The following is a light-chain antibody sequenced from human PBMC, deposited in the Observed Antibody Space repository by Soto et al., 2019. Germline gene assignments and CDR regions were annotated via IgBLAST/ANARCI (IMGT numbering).Light chain of an antibody. CDR3: CSYAGSSIHVV. J-gene: IGLJ2*01. CDR2: EGS. Sequence: SALTQPASVSGSPGQSITISCTGTSSDVGSYNLVSWYQQHPGKAHKLMIYEGSKRPSGVSNRFSGSKSGNTASLTISGLQAEDEADYYCCSYAGSSIHVVFGGGTKVTV. CDR1: SSDVGSYNL. V-gene: IGLV2-23*01.